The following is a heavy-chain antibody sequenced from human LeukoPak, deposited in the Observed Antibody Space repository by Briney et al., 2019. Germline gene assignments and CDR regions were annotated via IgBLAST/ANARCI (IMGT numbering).Heavy chain of an antibody. J-gene: IGHJ3*02. V-gene: IGHV1-69*04. Sequence: ASVKVSCKASGGTFSSYAISWVRQAPGQGLEWMGRIIPILGIANYAQKFQGRVTITADKSTSTAYMELSSLRSEDTAVYYCARDHHPFRELPLGGGAFDIWGQGTMVTVSS. CDR3: ARDHHPFRELPLGGGAFDI. D-gene: IGHD1-26*01. CDR2: IIPILGIA. CDR1: GGTFSSYA.